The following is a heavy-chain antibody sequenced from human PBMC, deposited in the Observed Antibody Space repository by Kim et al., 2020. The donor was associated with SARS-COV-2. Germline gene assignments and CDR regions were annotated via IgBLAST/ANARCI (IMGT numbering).Heavy chain of an antibody. CDR1: GYTFTRYY. J-gene: IGHJ4*02. D-gene: IGHD1-1*01. V-gene: IGHV7-4-1*02. Sequence: ASVKVSCKASGYTFTRYYMNWVRQAPGQGLEWMGWINTNTGNPTYAQGFTGRFVFSLDTSVSTAYLQISSLEAEDTAVYYCSRDSGQTYGLGNDYWGQGTLVTVSS. CDR3: SRDSGQTYGLGNDY. CDR2: INTNTGNP.